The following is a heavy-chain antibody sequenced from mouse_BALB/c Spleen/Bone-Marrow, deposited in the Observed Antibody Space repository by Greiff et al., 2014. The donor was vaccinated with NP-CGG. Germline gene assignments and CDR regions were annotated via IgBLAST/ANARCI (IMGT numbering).Heavy chain of an antibody. CDR3: TRSPTMITTYSGAMDY. D-gene: IGHD2-4*01. V-gene: IGHV1-5*01. CDR1: GYSFTSYW. J-gene: IGHJ4*01. CDR2: IYPENSDT. Sequence: VQLQQSGTVLARPGASVKMSCKASGYSFTSYWMHWVKQRPGQGLEWIGAIYPENSDTSYNQKFKGKAKLTAVSSASTAYMELSSLTNEDSAVYYCTRSPTMITTYSGAMDYWGQGTSVTVSA.